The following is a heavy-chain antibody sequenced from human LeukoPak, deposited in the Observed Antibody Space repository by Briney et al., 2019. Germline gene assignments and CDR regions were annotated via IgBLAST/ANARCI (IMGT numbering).Heavy chain of an antibody. CDR3: ARSNQADDY. Sequence: GGSLRLSCAASGFTFSSYWMHWVRQVPGKGLVWVARINPAGSSITYADSVKGRFTISRDNAKNTLYLQMDSLRAEDTGVYYCARSNQADDYWGQGTLVTVSS. J-gene: IGHJ4*02. V-gene: IGHV3-74*01. D-gene: IGHD1-14*01. CDR1: GFTFSSYW. CDR2: INPAGSSI.